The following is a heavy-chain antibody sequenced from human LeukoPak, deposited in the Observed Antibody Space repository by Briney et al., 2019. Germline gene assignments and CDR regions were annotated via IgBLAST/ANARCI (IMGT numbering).Heavy chain of an antibody. V-gene: IGHV1-18*01. J-gene: IGHJ5*02. CDR1: GYTFTSYG. D-gene: IGHD3-3*01. CDR2: ISAYNGNT. CDR3: ARETRFLEWLLFDP. Sequence: GASVKVSCRASGYTFTSYGISWVRQAPGQGLEWMGWISAYNGNTNYAQKLQGRVTTTTDTSTSTAYMELRSLRSDDTAVYYCARETRFLEWLLFDPWGQGTLVTVSS.